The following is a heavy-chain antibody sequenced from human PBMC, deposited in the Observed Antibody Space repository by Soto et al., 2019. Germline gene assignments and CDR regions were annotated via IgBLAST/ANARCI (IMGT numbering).Heavy chain of an antibody. CDR3: ARSKAYCVSGSYYRPGTATHYALDV. V-gene: IGHV3-30-3*01. Sequence: QVQLVESGGGVVQPGRSLRLSCAASGFTLSSYAMYWVRQAPGKGLEWVALISYDGTNKHYADSMKGRFTISRDNFKGTVLLQTNSLRPNDAAKDYCARSKAYCVSGSYYRPGTATHYALDVWAHGTAIIFSS. J-gene: IGHJ6*01. D-gene: IGHD3-10*01. CDR2: ISYDGTNK. CDR1: GFTLSSYA.